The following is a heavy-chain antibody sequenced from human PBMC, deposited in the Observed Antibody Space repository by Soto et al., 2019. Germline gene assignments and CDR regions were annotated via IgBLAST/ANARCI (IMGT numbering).Heavy chain of an antibody. CDR1: GWSFIGYY. J-gene: IGHJ5*02. CDR3: AGCSSTSCPVEFDP. CDR2: INHSGST. D-gene: IGHD2-2*01. V-gene: IGHV4-34*01. Sequence: PSETLSLTCAVYGWSFIGYYWSWIRQPPGKGLEWIGEINHSGSTNYNPSLKSRVTISVDTSKNQFSLKLSSVTAADTAVYYCAGCSSTSCPVEFDPWGQGTLVTVSS.